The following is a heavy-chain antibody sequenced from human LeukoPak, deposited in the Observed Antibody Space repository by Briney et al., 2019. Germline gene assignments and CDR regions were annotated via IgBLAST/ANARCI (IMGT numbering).Heavy chain of an antibody. V-gene: IGHV4-39*01. CDR2: IYYSGST. CDR3: ARHGAFGGVIALDY. Sequence: SETLSLTCTVSSGSISSSSYYWGWIRQPPGKGPEWIGSIYYSGSTYYNPSLKSRVTISVDTSKNQFSLKLSSVTAADTAVYYCARHGAFGGVIALDYWGQGTLVTVSS. J-gene: IGHJ4*02. D-gene: IGHD3-16*02. CDR1: SGSISSSSYY.